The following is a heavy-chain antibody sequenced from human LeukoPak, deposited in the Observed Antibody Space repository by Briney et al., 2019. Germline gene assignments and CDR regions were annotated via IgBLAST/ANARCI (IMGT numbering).Heavy chain of an antibody. J-gene: IGHJ4*02. CDR2: IYYSGST. Sequence: SETLSLTCTVSGGSISSYYWSWIRQPPGKGLEWIGYIYYSGSTNYNPSLKSRVTISVDTSKNQFSLRLSSVTAADTAVYYCARRSYNSPFRYWGQGTPVTVSS. CDR1: GGSISSYY. CDR3: ARRSYNSPFRY. V-gene: IGHV4-59*01. D-gene: IGHD5-24*01.